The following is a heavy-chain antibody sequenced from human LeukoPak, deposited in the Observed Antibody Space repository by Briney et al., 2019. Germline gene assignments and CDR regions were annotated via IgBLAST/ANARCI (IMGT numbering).Heavy chain of an antibody. D-gene: IGHD5-18*01. CDR2: ISSSSSYI. CDR1: GFTFSTTG. J-gene: IGHJ2*01. V-gene: IGHV3-21*01. CDR3: AGAYYVGYSYGRNHYWYFDL. Sequence: GGSLRLSCAASGFTFSTTGMTWVRQAPGKGLEWVPSISSSSSYIYYADSVKGRFTISRDNAKNSLYLQMNSLRAEDTAVYYCAGAYYVGYSYGRNHYWYFDLWGRGTLVTVSS.